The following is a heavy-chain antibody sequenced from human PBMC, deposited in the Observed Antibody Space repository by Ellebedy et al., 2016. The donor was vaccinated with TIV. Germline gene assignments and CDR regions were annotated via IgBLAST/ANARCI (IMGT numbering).Heavy chain of an antibody. Sequence: SETLSLTXAVYGGSFSGYYWSWIRQPPGKGLEWIGEINHSGSTNYNPSLKSRVTISVDTSKNQFSLKLSSVTAADTAVYYCAVMQYYFDYWGQGALVTVSS. CDR3: AVMQYYFDY. CDR1: GGSFSGYY. J-gene: IGHJ4*02. V-gene: IGHV4-34*01. CDR2: INHSGST. D-gene: IGHD2-21*01.